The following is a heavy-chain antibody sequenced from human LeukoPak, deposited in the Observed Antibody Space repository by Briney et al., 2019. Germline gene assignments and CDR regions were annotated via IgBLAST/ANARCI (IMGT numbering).Heavy chain of an antibody. CDR3: AREKSRQWLVSLGY. CDR2: INPDSGGT. J-gene: IGHJ4*02. Sequence: GASVKVSCKASGYTFTSYGISWVRQAPGQGLEWMGWINPDSGGTNYAQKFQGRVTMTRDTSISTVYMELTRLRFDDTAVYYCAREKSRQWLVSLGYWGQGSLVTVSS. CDR1: GYTFTSYG. V-gene: IGHV1-2*02. D-gene: IGHD6-19*01.